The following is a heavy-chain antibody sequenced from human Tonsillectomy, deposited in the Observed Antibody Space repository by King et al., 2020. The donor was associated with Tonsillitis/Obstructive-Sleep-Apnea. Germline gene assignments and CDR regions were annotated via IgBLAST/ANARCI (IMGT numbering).Heavy chain of an antibody. V-gene: IGHV4-39*01. CDR3: ARHEGNSGYYYYGMDV. CDR2: IHYSGST. D-gene: IGHD4-23*01. Sequence: MQLQESGPGLVKPSETLSLTCTVSGGSISSSTYYWGWIRQPPGKGLEWIGNIHYSGSTYYNPSLKSRVTISVDTSKNQFSLKLSSVTAADTAVFYCARHEGNSGYYYYGMDVWGQGTTVTVSS. J-gene: IGHJ6*02. CDR1: GGSISSSTYY.